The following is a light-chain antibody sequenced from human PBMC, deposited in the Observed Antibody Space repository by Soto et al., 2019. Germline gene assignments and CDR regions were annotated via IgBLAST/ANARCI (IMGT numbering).Light chain of an antibody. CDR3: QHYGNSHT. CDR2: GAS. J-gene: IGKJ4*01. Sequence: DIVLTQSPGTLSLSPGESVTLSCRASQSVSSSHLAWYQQKPGQAPRLFIYGASRRATGIPDRFGGSGSGTDFTLTISRLQPEDFAVYCCQHYGNSHTFGGGTKVEIK. V-gene: IGKV3-20*01. CDR1: QSVSSSH.